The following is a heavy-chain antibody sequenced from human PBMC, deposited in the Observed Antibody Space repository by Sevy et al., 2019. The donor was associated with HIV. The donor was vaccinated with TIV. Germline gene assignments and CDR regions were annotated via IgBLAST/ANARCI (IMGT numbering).Heavy chain of an antibody. CDR1: GFTFSSAW. D-gene: IGHD5-12*01. Sequence: GGSLRLSCAASGFTFSSAWMSWVRQAPGKGLEWVGRIKSEIDGGAIDYAAPVKGRFSISREDSKNTVYLQMNSLKTEDTDDYYGITDPGYSGYDEEVINYYYYGMDVWGQGTTVTVSS. V-gene: IGHV3-15*01. CDR3: ITDPGYSGYDEEVINYYYYGMDV. CDR2: IKSEIDGGAI. J-gene: IGHJ6*02.